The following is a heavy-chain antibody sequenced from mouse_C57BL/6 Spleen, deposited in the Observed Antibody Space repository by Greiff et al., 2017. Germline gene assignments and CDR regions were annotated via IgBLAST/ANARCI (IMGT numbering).Heavy chain of an antibody. J-gene: IGHJ1*03. Sequence: LVESGAELARPGASVKLSCKASGYTFTSYGISWVKQRTGQGLEWIGEIYPRSGNTYYNEKFKGKATLTADKSSSTAYMELRSLTSEDSAVYFCASSSYNWYFDVWGTGTTVTVSS. D-gene: IGHD1-1*01. CDR1: GYTFTSYG. V-gene: IGHV1-81*01. CDR3: ASSSYNWYFDV. CDR2: IYPRSGNT.